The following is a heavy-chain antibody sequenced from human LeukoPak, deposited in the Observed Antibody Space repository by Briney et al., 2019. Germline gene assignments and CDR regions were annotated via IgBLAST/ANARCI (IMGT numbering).Heavy chain of an antibody. CDR1: GGTFSSYA. CDR3: ARAGVVVPAARGYFDL. CDR2: VIPIFGTA. V-gene: IGHV1-69*05. Sequence: SVKVSCKASGGTFSSYAISWVRQAPGHGLGWMGGVIPIFGTANYAQKFQGRVTITTDESTSTAYMELSSLRSEDTAVYYCARAGVVVPAARGYFDLWGRGTLVTVSS. D-gene: IGHD2-2*01. J-gene: IGHJ2*01.